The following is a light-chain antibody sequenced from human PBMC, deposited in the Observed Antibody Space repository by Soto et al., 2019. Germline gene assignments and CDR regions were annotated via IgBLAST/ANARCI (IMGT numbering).Light chain of an antibody. V-gene: IGKV1-39*01. CDR1: QSISTF. CDR3: QQSYSTTIT. CDR2: AAS. J-gene: IGKJ5*01. Sequence: DIQMTQSPSSLSASARDRVTITGRASQSISTFLNWYQQKPGKAPKLLIYAASTLQSGVPSRFSGSGSGTDFNLTVSSLQTEDFATYECQQSYSTTITFGPGTRLEIK.